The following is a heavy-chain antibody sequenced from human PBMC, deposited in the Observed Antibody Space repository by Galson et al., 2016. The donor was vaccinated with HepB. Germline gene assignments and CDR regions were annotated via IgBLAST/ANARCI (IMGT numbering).Heavy chain of an antibody. CDR2: MSHDENNE. V-gene: IGHV3-30*09. J-gene: IGHJ3*02. D-gene: IGHD3-16*01. CDR3: TRVGFGVIWGDAFDI. Sequence: SLRLSCAASGFSISGYAMHWVRQAPGKGLEWVAFMSHDENNEQYPDSVKGRFAISRDNPRNMLYLQMNNLRIEDAAVYYCTRVGFGVIWGDAFDIWGRGTMVTVSS. CDR1: GFSISGYA.